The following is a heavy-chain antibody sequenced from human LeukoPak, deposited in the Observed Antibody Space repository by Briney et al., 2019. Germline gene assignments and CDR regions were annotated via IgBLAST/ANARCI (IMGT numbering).Heavy chain of an antibody. CDR1: GGSFSGYY. Sequence: SETLSLTCAVYGGSFSGYYWSWIRQSPGKGLEWIGEISHSGTTYYNPSLKSRVTISLDTSKNQFFLKLTSVTAVDTAVYYCARGVSDQNWGQGTLVTVSS. J-gene: IGHJ4*02. CDR2: ISHSGTT. V-gene: IGHV4-34*01. CDR3: ARGVSDQN.